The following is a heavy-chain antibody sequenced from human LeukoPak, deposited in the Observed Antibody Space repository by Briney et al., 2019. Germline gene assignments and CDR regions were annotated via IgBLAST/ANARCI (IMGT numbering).Heavy chain of an antibody. CDR3: ARDPQFREFPFDY. V-gene: IGHV3-21*01. CDR1: GFTFSSYS. D-gene: IGHD3-10*01. CDR2: ISSSSSYI. Sequence: PGGSLRLSCAASGFTFSSYSMNWVRQAPGKGLEWVSSISSSSSYIYYADSVKGRFTISRDSAKNSLYLQMNSLRAEDTAVYYCARDPQFREFPFDYWGQGTLVTVSS. J-gene: IGHJ4*02.